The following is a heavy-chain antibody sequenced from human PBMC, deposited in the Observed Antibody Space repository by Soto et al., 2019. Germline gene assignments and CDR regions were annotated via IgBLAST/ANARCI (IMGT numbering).Heavy chain of an antibody. V-gene: IGHV4-39*01. Sequence: PSETLSLTCTVSCGSISSSSYYWGWIRQPPGKGLEWIGSIYYSGSTYYNPSLKSRVTISVDTSKNQFSLKLSSVTAADTAVYYCARQSWFGELQDYWGQGTLVTVSS. CDR1: CGSISSSSYY. CDR2: IYYSGST. D-gene: IGHD3-10*01. J-gene: IGHJ4*02. CDR3: ARQSWFGELQDY.